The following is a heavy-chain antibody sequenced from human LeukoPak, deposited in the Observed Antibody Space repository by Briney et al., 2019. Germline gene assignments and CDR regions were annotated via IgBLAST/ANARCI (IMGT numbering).Heavy chain of an antibody. CDR3: VKDLSYESSGSVLEY. CDR2: VNWHGTA. J-gene: IGHJ4*02. Sequence: GGSLRLSCVASGFTFEDYTMHWVRQALGKTLEWVSLVNWHGTAYYTDSVKGRFTISRDNSKNSLFLQMENLRSEDTAFYYCVKDLSYESSGSVLEYWGQGTLVTVSS. V-gene: IGHV3-43*01. CDR1: GFTFEDYT. D-gene: IGHD3-22*01.